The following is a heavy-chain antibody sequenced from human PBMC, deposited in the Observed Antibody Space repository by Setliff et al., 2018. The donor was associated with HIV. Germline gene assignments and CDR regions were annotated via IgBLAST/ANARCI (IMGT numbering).Heavy chain of an antibody. J-gene: IGHJ6*03. Sequence: PSETLSLTCTVSGGSISSGSYYWSWIRQPPGKGLEWIGYIHHTGNSDYNPSLKSRVTMSIVTSKNQFSLKLTSVTAADTAIYYCARGVLQYNFWRDRRDYHYMDVWGKGTTVTVSS. D-gene: IGHD3-3*01. CDR2: IHHTGNS. CDR3: ARGVLQYNFWRDRRDYHYMDV. CDR1: GGSISSGSYY. V-gene: IGHV4-61*01.